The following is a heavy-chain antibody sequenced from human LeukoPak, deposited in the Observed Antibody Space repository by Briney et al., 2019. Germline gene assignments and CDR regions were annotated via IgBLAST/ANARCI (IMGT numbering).Heavy chain of an antibody. V-gene: IGHV1-8*01. CDR1: GYTFSSYD. CDR2: MNPNSGNT. CDR3: ARGPAPQYGSGSSWFDP. Sequence: ASVKVSCKASGYTFSSYDINWVRQATGQGLEWMGWMNPNSGNTGFAQKFQGRVTMTRNTSISTAYMELSSLRSEDTAVYYCARGPAPQYGSGSSWFDPWGQGNLVTVSS. D-gene: IGHD3-10*01. J-gene: IGHJ5*02.